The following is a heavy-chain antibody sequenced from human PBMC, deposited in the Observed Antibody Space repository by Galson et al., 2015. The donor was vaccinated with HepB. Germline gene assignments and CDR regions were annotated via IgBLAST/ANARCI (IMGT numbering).Heavy chain of an antibody. CDR1: GFTFSSYW. CDR2: IKQDGSEK. CDR3: AKVRDIVVVPAAIDY. V-gene: IGHV3-7*03. D-gene: IGHD2-2*01. J-gene: IGHJ4*02. Sequence: SLRLSCAASGFTFSSYWMSWVRQAPGKGLEWVANIKQDGSEKYYVDSVKGRFTISRDNAKNSLYLQMNSLRAEDTAVYYCAKVRDIVVVPAAIDYWGQGTLVTVSS.